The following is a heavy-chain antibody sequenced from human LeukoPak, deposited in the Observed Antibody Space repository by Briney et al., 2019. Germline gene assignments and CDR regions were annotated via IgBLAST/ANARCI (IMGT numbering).Heavy chain of an antibody. Sequence: GGSLRLSCAASGFTFSSYWMHWVRQAPGKGLEWVSAISGSGGSTYYADSVKGRFTISRDNSKNTLYLQMNSLRAEDTAVYYCAKAQWPPPYYFDYWGQGTLVTVSS. V-gene: IGHV3-23*01. J-gene: IGHJ4*02. CDR2: ISGSGGST. D-gene: IGHD6-19*01. CDR3: AKAQWPPPYYFDY. CDR1: GFTFSSYW.